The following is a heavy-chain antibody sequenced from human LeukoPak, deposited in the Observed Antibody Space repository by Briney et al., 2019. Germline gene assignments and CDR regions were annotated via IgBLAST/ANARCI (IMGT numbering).Heavy chain of an antibody. Sequence: SETLSLTCTVSGGTMSSNTYYWSWIRQPAGKGLEWIRSINTSGTTNYNPSLKSRVTRSVDTSKNQFSLKLSSVTAADTAVYYCAIDRGYYDSSGYVNWLDPWGQGTLVTVSS. D-gene: IGHD3-22*01. CDR3: AIDRGYYDSSGYVNWLDP. J-gene: IGHJ5*02. CDR1: GGTMSSNTYY. V-gene: IGHV4-61*02. CDR2: INTSGTT.